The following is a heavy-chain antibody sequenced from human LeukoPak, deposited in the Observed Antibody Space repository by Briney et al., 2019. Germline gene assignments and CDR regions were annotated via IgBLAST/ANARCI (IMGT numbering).Heavy chain of an antibody. CDR3: ASRGLYYYYMDV. V-gene: IGHV3-23*01. J-gene: IGHJ6*03. CDR2: ISGSGGST. CDR1: GFTFSSYA. Sequence: GGSLRLSCAASGFTFSSYAMSWVRQAPGKELEGVSAISGSGGSTYYADSVKGRFTISRDNSKNTLYLQMNSLRAEDTAVYYCASRGLYYYYMDVWGKGTTVTVSS.